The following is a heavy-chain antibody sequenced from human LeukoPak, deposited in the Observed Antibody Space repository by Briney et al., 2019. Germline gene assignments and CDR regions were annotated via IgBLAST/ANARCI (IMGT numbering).Heavy chain of an antibody. J-gene: IGHJ3*02. CDR1: GFTFSSYS. CDR3: ARIAYQLLGGGGAFDI. V-gene: IGHV3-21*01. D-gene: IGHD2-2*01. CDR2: ISSSSSYI. Sequence: GGSLRLSCAASGFTFSSYSMNWVRQAPGKGLEWVSSISSSSSYIYYADSVKGRFTISRDNAKNSLYLQMNSLRAEDTAVYYCARIAYQLLGGGGAFDIWGQGTMVTVSS.